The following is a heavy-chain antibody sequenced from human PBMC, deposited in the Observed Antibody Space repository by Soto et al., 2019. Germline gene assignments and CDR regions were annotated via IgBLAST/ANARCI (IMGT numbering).Heavy chain of an antibody. CDR1: GGTFSSYT. D-gene: IGHD6-13*01. V-gene: IGHV1-69*02. CDR3: ARGGAAAGTGSRDFDI. J-gene: IGHJ3*02. CDR2: IIPILGIA. Sequence: ASVKVSCRASGGTFSSYTISWVRQAPGQGLEWMGRIIPILGIANYAQKFQGRVTITADKSTSTAYMELSSLRSEDTAVYYCARGGAAAGTGSRDFDIWGPGTMVTVSS.